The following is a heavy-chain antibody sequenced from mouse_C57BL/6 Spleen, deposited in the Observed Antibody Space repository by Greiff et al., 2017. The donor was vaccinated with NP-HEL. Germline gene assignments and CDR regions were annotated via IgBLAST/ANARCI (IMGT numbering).Heavy chain of an antibody. CDR1: GYSITSGYY. Sequence: EVQVVESGPGLVKPSQSLSLTCPVTGYSITSGYYWNWIRQFPGNKLEWMGDISYDGSNNYNPSLKNRISIPRDTSKNQFFRKLNTVTTEDTATYYCAREVTTVVAHWYFDVWGTGTTVTVSS. CDR2: ISYDGSN. D-gene: IGHD1-1*01. V-gene: IGHV3-6*01. J-gene: IGHJ1*03. CDR3: AREVTTVVAHWYFDV.